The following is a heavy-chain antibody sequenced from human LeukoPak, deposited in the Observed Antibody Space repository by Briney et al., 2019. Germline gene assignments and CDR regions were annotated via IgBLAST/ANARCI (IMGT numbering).Heavy chain of an antibody. J-gene: IGHJ1*01. V-gene: IGHV3-30-3*02. CDR1: GFTFSSYA. CDR2: ISYDGSNK. Sequence: GGSLRLSCAASGFTFSSYAMHWVRQAPGKGLEWVAVISYDGSNKYYADSVKGRFTISRDNSKNTLYLQMNSLRAEGTAVYYCAKHIYGVVSIQQWGQGTLVTVSS. D-gene: IGHD3-3*01. CDR3: AKHIYGVVSIQQ.